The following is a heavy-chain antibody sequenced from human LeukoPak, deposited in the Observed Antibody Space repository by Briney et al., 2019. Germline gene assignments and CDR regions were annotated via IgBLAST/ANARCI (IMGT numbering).Heavy chain of an antibody. CDR1: GFTFSSYW. D-gene: IGHD3-22*01. V-gene: IGHV3-7*05. Sequence: GGSLRLSCAASGFTFSSYWMSWVRHAPGKGLEGWANIKQDGSEKYYVDSVKGRFTISRDNAKNSLYLQMNSLRAEDTAVYYCASYYDSSGYFDAFDIWGQGTMVTVSS. CDR2: IKQDGSEK. CDR3: ASYYDSSGYFDAFDI. J-gene: IGHJ3*02.